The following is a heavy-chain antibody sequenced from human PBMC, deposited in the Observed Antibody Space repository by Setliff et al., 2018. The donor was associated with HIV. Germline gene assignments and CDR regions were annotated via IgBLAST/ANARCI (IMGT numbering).Heavy chain of an antibody. V-gene: IGHV1-69*10. CDR3: ARSPLDYDGSDYYYRYFDL. CDR2: IVPLVDVK. Sequence: EASVKVSCKASGGTFLNSAINWVRQAPGQGLQWVGGIVPLVDVKQSAQPFLGRVTLTVDDSMTTAYMELTSLTSDDTAVYFCARSPLDYDGSDYYYRYFDLWGVGTLVTVSS. J-gene: IGHJ4*02. CDR1: GGTFLNSA. D-gene: IGHD3-22*01.